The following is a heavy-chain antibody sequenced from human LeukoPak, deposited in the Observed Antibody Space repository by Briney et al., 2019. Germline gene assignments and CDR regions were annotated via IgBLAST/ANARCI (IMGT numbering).Heavy chain of an antibody. V-gene: IGHV4-59*01. CDR2: IYDSGST. CDR3: ARTPGFSDGFGWFDS. J-gene: IGHJ5*01. CDR1: GGSFSSYY. Sequence: SETLSLTCTVSGGSFSSYYWSWIRQPPGKGLEWIGFIYDSGSTNCNPSLKSRVTISVDTSKNQFSLKLRSVTAADTAVYYCARTPGFSDGFGWFDSWGQGTLVTVSS. D-gene: IGHD5-18*01.